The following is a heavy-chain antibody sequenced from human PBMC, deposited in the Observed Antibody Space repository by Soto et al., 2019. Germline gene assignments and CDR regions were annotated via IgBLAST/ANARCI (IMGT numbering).Heavy chain of an antibody. CDR2: ITPIFSTT. J-gene: IGHJ3*02. D-gene: IGHD6-13*01. CDR3: AREVAADGTFREDVFDI. V-gene: IGHV1-69*13. Sequence: GASVKVSCKTSGYEFSDKSINWVRQAPGQGLEWMGRITPIFSTTNYAQKFQGRVTFTADESTITAYMELSSLKHDDTAVYYCAREVAADGTFREDVFDIWGQGTLVTVSS. CDR1: GYEFSDKS.